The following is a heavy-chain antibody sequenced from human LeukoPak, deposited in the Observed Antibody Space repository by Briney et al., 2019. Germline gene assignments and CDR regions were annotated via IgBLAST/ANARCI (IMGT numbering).Heavy chain of an antibody. D-gene: IGHD3-10*01. Sequence: SETLSLTCTVSGRSISSSSYYWGWIRQPPGKGLEWIGSIYYSGSTYYNPSLKSRVTISVDTSKNQFSLELSSVTAADTAVYYYARHVSNAYYGSRFSPRRFDPWGQGTLVTVSS. J-gene: IGHJ5*02. CDR2: IYYSGST. V-gene: IGHV4-39*01. CDR3: ARHVSNAYYGSRFSPRRFDP. CDR1: GRSISSSSYY.